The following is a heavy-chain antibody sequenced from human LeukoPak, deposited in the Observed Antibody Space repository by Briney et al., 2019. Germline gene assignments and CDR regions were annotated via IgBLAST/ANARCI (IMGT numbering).Heavy chain of an antibody. CDR3: AREADVVVASLDN. CDR2: INPNSGGT. CDR1: GYTFTGYY. D-gene: IGHD2-15*01. Sequence: ASVKVSCKASGYTFTGYYMHWVRQAPGQGLEWMGWINPNSGGTNYAQKFQGWVTMTRDTSISTAYMELSRLRSDDTAVYYCAREADVVVASLDNWGQGTLVTVSS. J-gene: IGHJ4*02. V-gene: IGHV1-2*04.